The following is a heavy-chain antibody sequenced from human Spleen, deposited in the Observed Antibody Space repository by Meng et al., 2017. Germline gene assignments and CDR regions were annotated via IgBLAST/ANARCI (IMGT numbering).Heavy chain of an antibody. Sequence: SETLSLTCTVSGGSISSYYWGWIRQPPGKGLEWIGSIHYSGATYYNPSLKSRITISVDTSKNHFSLSLSSVTAADTAFYYCARQYLETYSTLDAFDIWGQGTMVTVSS. CDR3: ARQYLETYSTLDAFDI. CDR1: GGSISSYY. D-gene: IGHD2-15*01. V-gene: IGHV4-39*07. CDR2: IHYSGAT. J-gene: IGHJ3*02.